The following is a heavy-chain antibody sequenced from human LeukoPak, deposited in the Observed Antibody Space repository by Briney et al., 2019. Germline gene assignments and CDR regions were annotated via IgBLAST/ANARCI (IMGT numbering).Heavy chain of an antibody. V-gene: IGHV3-7*01. CDR1: GFTFSSYW. Sequence: GGSLRLSCAASGFTFSSYWMSWVRQAPGKRLEWVANIKQDGSEKYYVDSVKGRFTLSRDKAQNTLYLHMSSLRDEDTALCSCASHWIFDYWGQGTLVTVSS. CDR2: IKQDGSEK. D-gene: IGHD2-2*03. J-gene: IGHJ4*02. CDR3: ASHWIFDY.